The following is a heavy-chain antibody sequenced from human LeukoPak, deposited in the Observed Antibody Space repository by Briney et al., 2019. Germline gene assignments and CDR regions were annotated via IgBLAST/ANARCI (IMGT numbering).Heavy chain of an antibody. D-gene: IGHD3-10*01. CDR2: ISAYNGNT. J-gene: IGHJ4*02. Sequence: ASVKVSCKASGYTVTSYGIIWVRQAPGQGLEWMGWISAYNGNTNYAQKLRGRVTMTTDTSTSTAYMELRSLRSDDTAVYYCARVFYYYGSGSYYKRGYYFDYWGQGTLVTVSS. CDR1: GYTVTSYG. V-gene: IGHV1-18*01. CDR3: ARVFYYYGSGSYYKRGYYFDY.